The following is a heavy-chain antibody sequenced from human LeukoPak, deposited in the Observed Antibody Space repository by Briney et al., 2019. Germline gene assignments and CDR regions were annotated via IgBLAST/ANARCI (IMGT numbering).Heavy chain of an antibody. CDR1: GGSISSYY. V-gene: IGHV4-59*12. J-gene: IGHJ4*02. CDR2: IYYSGST. D-gene: IGHD6-19*01. Sequence: PSETLSLTCTVSGGSISSYYWSWIRQPPGKGLEWIGYIYYSGSTNYNPSLKSRVTMSVDTSKNQFSLKLSSVTAADTAVYYCASSPTYSSGWYVDYWGQGTLATVSS. CDR3: ASSPTYSSGWYVDY.